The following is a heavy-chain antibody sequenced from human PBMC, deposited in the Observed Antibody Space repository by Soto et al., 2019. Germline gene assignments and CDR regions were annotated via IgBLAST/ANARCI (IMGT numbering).Heavy chain of an antibody. D-gene: IGHD6-19*01. Sequence: GGSLSLSCAASGFTFSSYWMHWVRQAPGKGLVWVSRINSDGSSTSYADSVKGRFTISRDNAKNTLYLQMNSQRAEDTAVYFCVKNQGSAWYFDYWGQGTLVTVSS. J-gene: IGHJ4*02. V-gene: IGHV3-74*01. CDR2: INSDGSST. CDR3: VKNQGSAWYFDY. CDR1: GFTFSSYW.